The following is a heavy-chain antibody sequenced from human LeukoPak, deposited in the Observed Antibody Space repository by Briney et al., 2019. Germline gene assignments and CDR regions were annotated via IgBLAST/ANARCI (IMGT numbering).Heavy chain of an antibody. D-gene: IGHD6-13*01. J-gene: IGHJ4*02. CDR3: ARLVVSTWYHEVLLGRDY. CDR2: IYYNRNT. V-gene: IGHV4-39*01. CDR1: GGSIRFSSYY. Sequence: SETLSLTCTVSGGSIRFSSYYWGWIRQPPGKGLEWIVSIYYNRNTYYNPSLKSRVTISVDTSKNQFSLKMTSVTAADTAVYYCARLVVSTWYHEVLLGRDYWGQGTLVTVSS.